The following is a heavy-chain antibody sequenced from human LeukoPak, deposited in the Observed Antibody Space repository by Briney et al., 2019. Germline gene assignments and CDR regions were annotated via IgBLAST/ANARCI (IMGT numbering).Heavy chain of an antibody. J-gene: IGHJ4*02. CDR3: VKWGDYDILTGYYDPDY. Sequence: PGASMRLSCAASGFIFSNYAMTWVRQAPGKGLEWVSAVSGRDDSTYYADSVKGRFTISRDTSKNTLYLQMNSLRAEDTAVYYCVKWGDYDILTGYYDPDYWGQGTLVTVSS. CDR2: VSGRDDST. CDR1: GFIFSNYA. V-gene: IGHV3-23*01. D-gene: IGHD3-9*01.